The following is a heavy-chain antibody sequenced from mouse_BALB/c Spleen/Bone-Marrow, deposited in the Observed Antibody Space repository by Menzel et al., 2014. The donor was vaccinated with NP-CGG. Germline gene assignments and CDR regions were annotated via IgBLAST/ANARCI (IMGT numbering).Heavy chain of an antibody. CDR3: ALITTATFSYWYFDV. D-gene: IGHD1-2*01. V-gene: IGHV14-3*02. Sequence: VQLQQPGAELVKPGAPVKLSCTASGFNIKDTYMHWVKQRPEQGLEWTGRIDPANGYSIYDPKFQGKATITADTTSNTAHLQLSSLTSEDTAVYYCALITTATFSYWYFDVWGAGTTVTVSS. CDR1: GFNIKDTY. J-gene: IGHJ1*01. CDR2: IDPANGYS.